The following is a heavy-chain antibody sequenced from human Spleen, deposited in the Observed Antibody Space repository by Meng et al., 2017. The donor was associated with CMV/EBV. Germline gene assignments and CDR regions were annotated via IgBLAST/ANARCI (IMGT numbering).Heavy chain of an antibody. CDR3: ARDKDPMGYYYGMDV. Sequence: GESLKISCAASGFTFSTYWMNWVRQAPGKGLEWVANIKQDGSEKYYVDSVKGRFTISRDNAKNSLYLQMNSLRAEDTALYYCARDKDPMGYYYGMDVWGQGTTVTVSS. CDR2: IKQDGSEK. J-gene: IGHJ6*02. V-gene: IGHV3-7*03. CDR1: GFTFSTYW.